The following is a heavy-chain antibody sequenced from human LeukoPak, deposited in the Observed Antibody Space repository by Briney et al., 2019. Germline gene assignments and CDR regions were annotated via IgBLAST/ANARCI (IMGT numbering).Heavy chain of an antibody. D-gene: IGHD6-13*01. V-gene: IGHV1-8*01. CDR1: GYTFTSYD. Sequence: ASVKVSCKASGYTFTSYDINWVRQATGQGLEWMGWMNPNSGNTGCAQKFQGRVTMTRNTSISTAYMELSSLRSEDTAVYYCARASSSWYPYYFDYWGQGTLVTVSS. CDR3: ARASSSWYPYYFDY. CDR2: MNPNSGNT. J-gene: IGHJ4*02.